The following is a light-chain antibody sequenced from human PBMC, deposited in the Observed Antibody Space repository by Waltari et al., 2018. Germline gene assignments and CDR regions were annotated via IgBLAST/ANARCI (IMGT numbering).Light chain of an antibody. CDR1: NIRSYS. CDR2: DDR. CDR3: QVWNGGNDHDFV. J-gene: IGLJ1*01. V-gene: IGLV3-21*03. Sequence: SYVVTQSPSVSVAPGTTAKTSCGGDNIRSYSVHWYQQKAGQAPVLVVYDDRDRPSGVPDRFSGATAGNTATLTISRVEAGDEADYYCQVWNGGNDHDFVFGSGT.